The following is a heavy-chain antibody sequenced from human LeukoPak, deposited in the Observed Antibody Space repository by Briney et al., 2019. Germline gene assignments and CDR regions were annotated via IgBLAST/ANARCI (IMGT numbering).Heavy chain of an antibody. Sequence: GRSLRLSCAASGFTFDDYAMHWVRQAPGEGLEWVSGISWNSGSIGYADSVKGRFTISRDNAKNSLYLQMNSLRAEDTALYYCAKDSSIAAAGINYWGQGTLVTVSS. V-gene: IGHV3-9*01. D-gene: IGHD6-13*01. CDR2: ISWNSGSI. CDR3: AKDSSIAAAGINY. J-gene: IGHJ4*02. CDR1: GFTFDDYA.